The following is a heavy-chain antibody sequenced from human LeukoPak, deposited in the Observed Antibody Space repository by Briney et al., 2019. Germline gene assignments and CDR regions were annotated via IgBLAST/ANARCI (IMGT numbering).Heavy chain of an antibody. Sequence: GGSLRLSCAASGFTFSSYSMNWVRQAPGKGLEWVSSISSSSSYIYYADSVKGRFTISRDNSKNTLYLQMNSLRAEDTALYYCAKDVGESTDYWGQGTLVTVSS. J-gene: IGHJ4*02. CDR1: GFTFSSYS. V-gene: IGHV3-21*04. CDR2: ISSSSSYI. D-gene: IGHD3-16*01. CDR3: AKDVGESTDY.